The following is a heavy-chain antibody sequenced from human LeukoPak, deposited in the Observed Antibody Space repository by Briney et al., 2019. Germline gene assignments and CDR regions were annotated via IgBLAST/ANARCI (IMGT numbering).Heavy chain of an antibody. J-gene: IGHJ6*02. Sequence: GRSLRLSCAASGFTFSSYSMNWVRQAPGKGLEWVSSISSSSSYIYYADSVKGRFTISRDNAKNSLYLQMNSLRAEDTAVYYCARYSGSYYSLNYYYGMDVWGQGTTVTVSS. V-gene: IGHV3-21*01. D-gene: IGHD1-26*01. CDR2: ISSSSSYI. CDR3: ARYSGSYYSLNYYYGMDV. CDR1: GFTFSSYS.